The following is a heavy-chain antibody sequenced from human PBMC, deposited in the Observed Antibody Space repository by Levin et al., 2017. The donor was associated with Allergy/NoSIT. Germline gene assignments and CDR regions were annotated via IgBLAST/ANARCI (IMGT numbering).Heavy chain of an antibody. CDR2: ISSSSSTI. J-gene: IGHJ4*02. V-gene: IGHV3-48*01. CDR1: GFTFSSYS. CDR3: ARGLMYYYGSGMGSYFDY. Sequence: HSGGSLRLSCAASGFTFSSYSMNWVRQAPGKGLEWVSYISSSSSTIYYTDSVKGRFTISRDNAKNSLYLQMNSLRAEDTAVYYCARGLMYYYGSGMGSYFDYWGQGTLVTVSS. D-gene: IGHD3-10*01.